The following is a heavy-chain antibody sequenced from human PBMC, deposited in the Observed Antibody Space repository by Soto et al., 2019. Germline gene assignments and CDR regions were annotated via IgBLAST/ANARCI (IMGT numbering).Heavy chain of an antibody. CDR3: AAGVTTFDY. CDR2: LDYEEGER. V-gene: IGHV1-24*01. Sequence: ASVKVSCKVSGTSLSGLPMHWVRQAPGKGLEWMGSLDYEEGERSFAHRFQGRLTVTEDTSTDTAYMELSSLMSEDAAVYYCAAGVTTFDYWGQGTLVTVSS. J-gene: IGHJ4*02. CDR1: GTSLSGLP. D-gene: IGHD4-17*01.